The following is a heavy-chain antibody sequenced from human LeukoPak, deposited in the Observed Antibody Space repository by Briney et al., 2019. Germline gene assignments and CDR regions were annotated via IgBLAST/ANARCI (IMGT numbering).Heavy chain of an antibody. J-gene: IGHJ4*02. CDR1: GGSISSSSYY. D-gene: IGHD3-10*01. CDR2: IYYSGST. V-gene: IGHV4-39*01. Sequence: PSETLSLTCTVSGGSISSSSYYWGWIRQPPGKGLEWIGSIYYSGSTYYNPSLKSRVTISVDTSKNQFSLKLSSVTAADTAVYYCARVYTYYYGSGSSLYYFDYWGQGTLVTVSS. CDR3: ARVYTYYYGSGSSLYYFDY.